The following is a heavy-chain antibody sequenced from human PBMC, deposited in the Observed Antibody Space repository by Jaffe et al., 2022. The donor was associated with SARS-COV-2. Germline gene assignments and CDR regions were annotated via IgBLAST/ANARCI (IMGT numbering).Heavy chain of an antibody. CDR3: ASDTAMDPISFDY. J-gene: IGHJ4*02. Sequence: EVQLVESGGGLVKPGGSLRLSCAASGFTFSSYSMNWVRQAPGKGLEWVSSISSSSSYIYYADSVKGRFTISRDNAKNSLYLQMNSLRAEDTAVYYCASDTAMDPISFDYWGQGTLVTVSS. D-gene: IGHD5-18*01. V-gene: IGHV3-21*01. CDR2: ISSSSSYI. CDR1: GFTFSSYS.